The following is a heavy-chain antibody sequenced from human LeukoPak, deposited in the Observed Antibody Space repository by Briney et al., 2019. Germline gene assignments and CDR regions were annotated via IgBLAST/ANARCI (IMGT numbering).Heavy chain of an antibody. CDR3: ARDSPFYYYMDV. CDR2: ISSSSSHI. Sequence: GGSLRLSCAASGFTFSSYSMNWVRQAPGKGLEWVSSISSSSSHIYYADSVKGRFTISRDNAKNSLYLQMNSLRAEDTAVYYCARDSPFYYYMDVWGKGTTVTVSS. J-gene: IGHJ6*03. CDR1: GFTFSSYS. V-gene: IGHV3-21*01.